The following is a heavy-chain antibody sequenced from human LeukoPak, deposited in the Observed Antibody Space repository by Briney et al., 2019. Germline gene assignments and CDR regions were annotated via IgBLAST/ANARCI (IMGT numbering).Heavy chain of an antibody. Sequence: ASVKVSCKASGYTFTSYGISWVRQAPGQGLEWMGWISAYNGNTNYAQKLQGRVTMTTDTSTSTAYMELRRLRSDGTAVYYCARQQYHLLYLFGFWFDPWGQRTLVTVSS. J-gene: IGHJ5*02. CDR2: ISAYNGNT. D-gene: IGHD2-2*02. CDR1: GYTFTSYG. CDR3: ARQQYHLLYLFGFWFDP. V-gene: IGHV1-18*01.